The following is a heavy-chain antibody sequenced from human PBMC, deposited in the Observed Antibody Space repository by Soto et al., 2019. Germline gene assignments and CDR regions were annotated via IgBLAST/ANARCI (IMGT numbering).Heavy chain of an antibody. Sequence: ASVKVSCKASGYTFTSYAMHWVRQAPGQRLEWMGWINAGNGNTKYSQKFQGRVTITRDTSASTAYMELSSLRSEDTAVYYCARDRNYEYVWGSYRPLYYFDYWGQGTLVTVSS. D-gene: IGHD3-16*02. CDR3: ARDRNYEYVWGSYRPLYYFDY. CDR1: GYTFTSYA. V-gene: IGHV1-3*01. J-gene: IGHJ4*02. CDR2: INAGNGNT.